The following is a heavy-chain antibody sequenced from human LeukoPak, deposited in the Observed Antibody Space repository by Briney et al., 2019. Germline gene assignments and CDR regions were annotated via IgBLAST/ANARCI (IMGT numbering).Heavy chain of an antibody. CDR1: GFTFSNYW. CDR2: VNQDGSEK. J-gene: IGHJ4*02. Sequence: PGGSLRLSCEASGFTFSNYWMSWVRHAPGKGLEWVANVNQDGSEKYFVDSVTGRFTISRDNAKNSLYLQMNSLRAEGTAVYYCARAYYYDSRNYYNPTSSFDYWGQGTLVTVAS. D-gene: IGHD3-10*01. V-gene: IGHV3-7*04. CDR3: ARAYYYDSRNYYNPTSSFDY.